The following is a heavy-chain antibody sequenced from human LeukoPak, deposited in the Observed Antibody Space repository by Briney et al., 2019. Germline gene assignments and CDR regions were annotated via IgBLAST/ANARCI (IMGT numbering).Heavy chain of an antibody. Sequence: SETLSLTCTVSGGSISGSSYYWGWIRQPPGKGPEWIGYIYNSGSTSYNPSLKSRATISADTSKNQFSLKLSSVTAADTAVYYCVRDRELNYWGQGTLVTVSS. CDR2: IYNSGST. CDR1: GGSISGSSYY. CDR3: VRDRELNY. D-gene: IGHD1-7*01. V-gene: IGHV4-61*01. J-gene: IGHJ4*02.